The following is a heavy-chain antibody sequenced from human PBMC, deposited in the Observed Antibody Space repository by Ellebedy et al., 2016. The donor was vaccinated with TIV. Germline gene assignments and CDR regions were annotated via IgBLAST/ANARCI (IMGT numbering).Heavy chain of an antibody. J-gene: IGHJ4*02. CDR2: ISGGVST. Sequence: GESLKISCAASGFTVSGNYMGWVRQAPGKGLEWVSVISGGVSTYFADSVKGRFTISRDNSENTVYLQMNNLRAEDTAVYYCARLSAAGGPLNYWGQGTLVTVSS. D-gene: IGHD3-3*01. CDR3: ARLSAAGGPLNY. V-gene: IGHV3-53*01. CDR1: GFTVSGNY.